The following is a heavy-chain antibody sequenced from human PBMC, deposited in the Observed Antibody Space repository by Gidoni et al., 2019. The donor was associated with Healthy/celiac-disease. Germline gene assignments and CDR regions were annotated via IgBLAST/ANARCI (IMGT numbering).Heavy chain of an antibody. J-gene: IGHJ4*02. V-gene: IGHV3-9*01. D-gene: IGHD6-19*01. CDR2: ISWNSGSI. Sequence: EVQLVESGVGLVQPGRSLRLSCAASGFTFDAYAMHWVRQGPGKGLEWVSGISWNSGSIDYADSVKGRFTISRDNAKNSLFLQMNSLRAEDTALYYCAKGSIAVAGWVDYWGQGTLVTVSS. CDR1: GFTFDAYA. CDR3: AKGSIAVAGWVDY.